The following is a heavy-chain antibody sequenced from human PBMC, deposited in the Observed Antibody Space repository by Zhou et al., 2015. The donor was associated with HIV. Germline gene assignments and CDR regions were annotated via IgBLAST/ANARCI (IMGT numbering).Heavy chain of an antibody. J-gene: IGHJ5*02. V-gene: IGHV1-69*01. CDR2: IIPIFGTA. CDR1: GGTFSSYA. CDR3: ARVAQDPFEYSSSFDP. D-gene: IGHD6-6*01. Sequence: QVQLVQSGAEVKKPGSSVKVSCKASGGTFSSYAISWVRQAPGQGLEWMGGIIPIFGTANYAQKFQGRLTITADESTSTASMELSSLKSEDTAVYYCARVAQDPFEYSSSFDPWGQGTLVTVSS.